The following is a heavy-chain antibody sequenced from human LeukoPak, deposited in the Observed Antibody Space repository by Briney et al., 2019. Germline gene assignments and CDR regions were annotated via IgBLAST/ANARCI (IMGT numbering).Heavy chain of an antibody. D-gene: IGHD3-9*01. V-gene: IGHV3-23*01. J-gene: IGHJ3*02. CDR3: AKENSQYYDILTGYPTLGNAFDI. CDR1: GFTFSSYA. Sequence: PGGSLRLSCAASGFTFSSYAMSWVRQAPGKGLEWVSAISGSGGSTYYVDSVKGRFTISRDNSKNTLYLQMNSLRAEDTAVYYCAKENSQYYDILTGYPTLGNAFDIWGQGTMVTVSS. CDR2: ISGSGGST.